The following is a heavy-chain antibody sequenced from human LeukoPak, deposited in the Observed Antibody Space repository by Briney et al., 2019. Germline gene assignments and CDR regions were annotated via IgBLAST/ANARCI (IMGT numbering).Heavy chain of an antibody. CDR3: ARQSPLIRAFDI. CDR2: IYPGDSDT. Sequence: RGESLKISCKGSGYSFTGYWIGWVRPMPGKGLEWMGIIYPGDSDTRYSPSFQGQVTISADKSISTAYLQWSSLKASDTAMYYCARQSPLIRAFDIWGQGTMVTVSS. D-gene: IGHD2-8*01. V-gene: IGHV5-51*01. J-gene: IGHJ3*02. CDR1: GYSFTGYW.